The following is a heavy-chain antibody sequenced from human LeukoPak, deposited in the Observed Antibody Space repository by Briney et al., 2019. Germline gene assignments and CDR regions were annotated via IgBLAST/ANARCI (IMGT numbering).Heavy chain of an antibody. Sequence: ASVKVSCKASGYTFTGYDLHWVRQAPGQGLGWMGWINPKSGGTNYAQKFQGRVTMTRDTSSTTAYMELRWLRSDDTAVYYCARPYCRGGSCTSFWDYWGQGTLVTVSS. D-gene: IGHD3-3*01. V-gene: IGHV1-2*02. CDR2: INPKSGGT. CDR1: GYTFTGYD. CDR3: ARPYCRGGSCTSFWDY. J-gene: IGHJ4*02.